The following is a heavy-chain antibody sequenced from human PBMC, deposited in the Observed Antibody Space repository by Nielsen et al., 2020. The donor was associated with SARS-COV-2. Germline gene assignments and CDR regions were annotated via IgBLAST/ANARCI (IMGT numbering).Heavy chain of an antibody. D-gene: IGHD2-2*01. Sequence: SVKVSCKASGGPFSRYAFTWVRQAPGQGLEWMGRIIPGLDTSNYAPRFQGRVTISADEYTSTAYMELSRLRSEDTAVYYCASGKRVPVVNTYYYYYQMDVWGKGTLVTVSS. J-gene: IGHJ6*03. CDR1: GGPFSRYA. V-gene: IGHV1-69*11. CDR2: IIPGLDTS. CDR3: ASGKRVPVVNTYYYYYQMDV.